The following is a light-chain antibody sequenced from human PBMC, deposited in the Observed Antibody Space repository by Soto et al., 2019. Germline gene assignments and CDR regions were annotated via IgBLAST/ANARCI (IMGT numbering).Light chain of an antibody. CDR3: QQYNNWHPDRT. Sequence: EIVMTQSPATLSVSPGERATLSCRASQSVSSNLAWYQQKPGQAPRLLIYGASTRATGIPARFSGSGSGTEFTLTISSLQSEDFAIYFGQQYNNWHPDRTFGQGTKVEIK. CDR2: GAS. CDR1: QSVSSN. J-gene: IGKJ1*01. V-gene: IGKV3-15*01.